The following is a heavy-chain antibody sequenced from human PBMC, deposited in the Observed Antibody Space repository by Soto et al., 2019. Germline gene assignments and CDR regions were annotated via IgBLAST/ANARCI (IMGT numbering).Heavy chain of an antibody. CDR3: ARVQAIVVVPAAVGGMDV. V-gene: IGHV3-48*03. Sequence: PGGSLRLSCAASGFTFSSYEMNWVRQAPGEGLEWVSYISSSGSTIYYADSVKGRFTISRDNAKNSLYLQMNSLRAEDTAVYYCARVQAIVVVPAAVGGMDVWGQGTTGTSP. D-gene: IGHD2-2*01. J-gene: IGHJ6*02. CDR1: GFTFSSYE. CDR2: ISSSGSTI.